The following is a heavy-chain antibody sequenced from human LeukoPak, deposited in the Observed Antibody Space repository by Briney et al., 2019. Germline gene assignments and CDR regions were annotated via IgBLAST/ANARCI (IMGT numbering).Heavy chain of an antibody. CDR2: IVASGGST. D-gene: IGHD4-23*01. CDR1: GFTFSDYS. V-gene: IGHV3-23*01. Sequence: GGSLRLSCAASGFTFSDYSMNWVRQAPRKGLEWVSSIVASGGSTYYADSVKGRFTISRDNSKNTLYLRMNSLRAEDTAVYYCAKKVVTQPGPAYFQHWGQGALVTVSS. CDR3: AKKVVTQPGPAYFQH. J-gene: IGHJ1*01.